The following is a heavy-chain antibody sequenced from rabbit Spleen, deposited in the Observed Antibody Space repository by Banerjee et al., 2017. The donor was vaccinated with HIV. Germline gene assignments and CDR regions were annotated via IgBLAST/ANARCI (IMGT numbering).Heavy chain of an antibody. V-gene: IGHV1S40*01. Sequence: QSLEESGGDLVKPGASLTLTCTASGFSFSSDYYMCWVRQAPGKGLEWIACIDSGSSGFTYFATWANGRFTVSKTSSTTVTLQMTSLTAADTATYFCGRSSYAAYAGYGYGTNLWGPGTLVTVS. CDR2: IDSGSSGFT. J-gene: IGHJ4*01. D-gene: IGHD3-1*01. CDR1: GFSFSSDYY. CDR3: GRSSYAAYAGYGYGTNL.